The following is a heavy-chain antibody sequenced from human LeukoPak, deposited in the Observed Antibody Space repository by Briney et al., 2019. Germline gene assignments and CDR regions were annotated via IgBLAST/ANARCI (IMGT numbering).Heavy chain of an antibody. CDR1: GFTFDDYG. J-gene: IGHJ4*02. CDR3: ARGFRNGPFDC. V-gene: IGHV3-20*04. CDR2: INRNGGST. D-gene: IGHD2-8*01. Sequence: PGGSLRLSCEASGFTFDDYGMSWVRQPPGKGLEWVSGINRNGGSTDYADSVKGRFTISRDNAKNSHFLQMNSLRVEDTALYYCARGFRNGPFDCWSQGTLVTVSS.